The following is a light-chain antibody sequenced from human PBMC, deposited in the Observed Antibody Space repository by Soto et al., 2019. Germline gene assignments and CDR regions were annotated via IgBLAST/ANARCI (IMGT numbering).Light chain of an antibody. Sequence: DIEMTQSPSTLSASVGDRVTITCRASQTIRRWLAWYQQRPGKAPKVLIYDASTLESGVPARFSGSGSETEFTLTISSLQSEDSATYYSQHYXRDPWTVRQGTKV. CDR2: DAS. J-gene: IGKJ1*01. CDR3: QHYXRDPWT. CDR1: QTIRRW. V-gene: IGKV1-5*01.